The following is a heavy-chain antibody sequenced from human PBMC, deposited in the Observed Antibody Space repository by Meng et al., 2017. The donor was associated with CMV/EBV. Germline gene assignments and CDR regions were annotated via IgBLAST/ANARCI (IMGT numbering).Heavy chain of an antibody. CDR3: ARESTGDWFDP. CDR2: ISSSSYI. V-gene: IGHV3-21*01. J-gene: IGHJ5*02. Sequence: EGQLVGSGGGLVKPGGSLRLSCAASGFTFSSYSMNWVRQAPGKGLEWVSSISSSSYIYYADSVKGRFTISRDNAKNSLYLQMNSLRAEDTAVYYCARESTGDWFDPWGQGTLVTVSS. CDR1: GFTFSSYS. D-gene: IGHD7-27*01.